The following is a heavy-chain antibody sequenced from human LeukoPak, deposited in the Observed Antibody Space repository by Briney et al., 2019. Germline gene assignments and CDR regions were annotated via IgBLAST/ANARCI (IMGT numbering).Heavy chain of an antibody. D-gene: IGHD2-8*02. Sequence: GGSLRLSCAASGFTFSSYWMSWVRQAPGMGLEWVAIISYDGSNTFYGDSVKGRFTISRDNSKKTLYLQMNSLRTEDTAVYYCARDQTAVTGVWGTIDYWGQGTLVTVSS. J-gene: IGHJ4*02. CDR3: ARDQTAVTGVWGTIDY. CDR1: GFTFSSYW. CDR2: ISYDGSNT. V-gene: IGHV3-30*03.